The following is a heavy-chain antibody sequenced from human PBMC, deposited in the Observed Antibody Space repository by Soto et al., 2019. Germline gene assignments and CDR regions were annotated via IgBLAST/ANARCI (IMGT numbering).Heavy chain of an antibody. CDR3: ARDRYYDILTGPVHYYYYYGMDV. J-gene: IGHJ6*02. CDR1: GYTFTSYG. D-gene: IGHD3-9*01. Sequence: ASVKVSCKASGYTFTSYGISWVRQAPGQGLEWMGWIGAYNGNTNYAQKLQGRVTMTTDTSTSTAYMELRSLRSDDTAVYYCARDRYYDILTGPVHYYYYYGMDVWGQGTTVTVSS. V-gene: IGHV1-18*04. CDR2: IGAYNGNT.